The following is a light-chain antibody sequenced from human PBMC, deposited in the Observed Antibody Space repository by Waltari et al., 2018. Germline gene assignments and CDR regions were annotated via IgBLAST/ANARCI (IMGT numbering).Light chain of an antibody. CDR1: QSVSSY. J-gene: IGKJ4*01. V-gene: IGKV3-11*01. CDR3: QHRSNWPLT. Sequence: EIVLTQSPATLSLSPGERATLSCRASQSVSSYLAGYQQKPGQAPRLLIYDASNWATGIPARFSGSGSGTDFTLTISSLEPEDFAVYYCQHRSNWPLTFGGGTKVEIK. CDR2: DAS.